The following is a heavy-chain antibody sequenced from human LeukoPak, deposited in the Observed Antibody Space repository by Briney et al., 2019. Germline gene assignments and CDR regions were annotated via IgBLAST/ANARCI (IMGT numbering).Heavy chain of an antibody. CDR3: ATPPPKLKHYGDYYWYFDL. J-gene: IGHJ2*01. D-gene: IGHD4-17*01. CDR1: GYTLTELS. V-gene: IGHV1-24*01. CDR2: FDPEDGET. Sequence: ASVKVSCKVSGYTLTELSMHWVRQAPGKGLEWRGGFDPEDGETIYAQKFQGRVTMTEDTSTDTAYMELSSLRSEDTAVYYCATPPPKLKHYGDYYWYFDLWGRGTLVTVSS.